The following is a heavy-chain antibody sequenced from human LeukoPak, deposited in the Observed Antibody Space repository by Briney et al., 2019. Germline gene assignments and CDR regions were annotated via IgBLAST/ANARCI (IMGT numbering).Heavy chain of an antibody. CDR3: TRDPRRLDY. V-gene: IGHV3-23*01. CDR1: GFTFNNYA. J-gene: IGHJ4*02. CDR2: ISGNGRGDI. Sequence: PGGSLRLSCAASGFTFNNYAMSWVRQAPGKGLEWVSAISGNGRGDIYYTDSVKGRFTISRDNSKNTLYLQMNSLRAEDTAVYYCTRDPRRLDYWGQGTLVTVSS.